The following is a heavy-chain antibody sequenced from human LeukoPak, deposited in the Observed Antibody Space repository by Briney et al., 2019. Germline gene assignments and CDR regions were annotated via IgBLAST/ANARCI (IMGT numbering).Heavy chain of an antibody. D-gene: IGHD3-10*01. CDR2: ISDRSSTI. Sequence: QPQKSPRLSCAASGFTFTEYSIIWIRQAPGNRLEKDSFISDISDRSSTIHYADSVKGRFTISRDNAERSVYLQMNSLRADDAAVYYCARVRGPTLKTCYMDVWGIGTTVIVSS. V-gene: IGHV3-48*04. CDR3: ARVRGPTLKTCYMDV. J-gene: IGHJ6*03. CDR1: GFTFTEYS.